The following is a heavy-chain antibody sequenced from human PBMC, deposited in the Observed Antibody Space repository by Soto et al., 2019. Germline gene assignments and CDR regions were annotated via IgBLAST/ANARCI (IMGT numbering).Heavy chain of an antibody. D-gene: IGHD6-19*01. V-gene: IGHV4-59*08. J-gene: IGHJ4*02. CDR3: ARQDPFNTGWHFDT. CDR2: IYYSGTT. Sequence: QVRLQESGPGLVKPSETLSLTCTVSGGPMTAYYWSWIRQPPGKGLEWLGYIYYSGTTNYNPSLKSRVTISVDTSKSQFFLKLSSVTGADTALYYCARQDPFNTGWHFDTWGQGTLVTVSS. CDR1: GGPMTAYY.